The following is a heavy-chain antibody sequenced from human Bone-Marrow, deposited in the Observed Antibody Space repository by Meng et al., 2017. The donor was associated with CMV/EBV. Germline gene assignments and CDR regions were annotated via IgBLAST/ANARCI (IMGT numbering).Heavy chain of an antibody. CDR2: ISYDGSNK. V-gene: IGHV3-30*04. CDR3: AKDRGDLGVSASFPH. Sequence: GESLKISCAASGFTFSSYAMHWVRQAPGKGLEWVAVISYDGSNKYYADSVKGRFTISRDNSKNTLYLQMNSLRAEDTAVYYCAKDRGDLGVSASFPHWGQGTRVTVSS. D-gene: IGHD5/OR15-5a*01. CDR1: GFTFSSYA. J-gene: IGHJ1*01.